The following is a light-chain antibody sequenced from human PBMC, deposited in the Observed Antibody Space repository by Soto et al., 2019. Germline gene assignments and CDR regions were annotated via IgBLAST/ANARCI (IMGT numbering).Light chain of an antibody. Sequence: QSVLTQPPSASGSPGQSVTISCTGTSSDVGGYNFVSWYQQHPGKAPQLTIYEVTKRPSGVPDRFSGSKSGNTASLTVSGLQTEDEADYYCSSYAATNNYVFGSGTKV. J-gene: IGLJ1*01. CDR2: EVT. CDR1: SSDVGGYNF. CDR3: SSYAATNNYV. V-gene: IGLV2-8*01.